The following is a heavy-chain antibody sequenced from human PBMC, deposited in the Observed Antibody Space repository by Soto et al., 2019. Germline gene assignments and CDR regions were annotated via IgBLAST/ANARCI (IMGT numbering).Heavy chain of an antibody. CDR2: IYYSGST. CDR1: GGSINSGDYY. CDR3: ARGVTSCGAGALDI. V-gene: IGHV4-30-4*01. D-gene: IGHD3-3*01. Sequence: QVQLQESGPGLVKPSQTLSLTCTVSGGSINSGDYYWSWIRQPPGKGLEWIGSIYYSGSTYYNPPLKSRADMSVDTSKNQFSLKLNSGTAADTAVFYCARGVTSCGAGALDIWGQGTVVTVSS. J-gene: IGHJ3*02.